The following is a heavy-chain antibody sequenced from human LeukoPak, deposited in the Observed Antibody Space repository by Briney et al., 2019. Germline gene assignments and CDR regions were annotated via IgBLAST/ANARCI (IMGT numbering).Heavy chain of an antibody. CDR2: VTYSGGST. J-gene: IGHJ4*02. D-gene: IGHD2-15*01. Sequence: GGSLRLSCAASGFTFSSYGMSWVRQAPGMGLEWVSGVTYSGGSTYYADSVKGRFTISRDNSKNTLYLQMNSLRAEDTAVYYCARTPVVVVAATLSYYFDYWGQGTLVTVSS. CDR3: ARTPVVVVAATLSYYFDY. V-gene: IGHV3-23*01. CDR1: GFTFSSYG.